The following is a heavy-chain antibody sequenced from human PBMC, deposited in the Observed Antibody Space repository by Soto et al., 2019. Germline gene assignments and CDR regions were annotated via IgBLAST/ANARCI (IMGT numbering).Heavy chain of an antibody. J-gene: IGHJ4*02. CDR2: ISNDGSNK. Sequence: PGGSLRLSCAASGFIFSHFGMHWVRKAPGKGLEWLGVISNDGSNKYFADSVKGRFTFSRDNSGNTLYLQMSSLRAEDTAVYYCARDYDPSGYFSSCDYWGQGTLVTVSS. V-gene: IGHV3-33*05. D-gene: IGHD3-22*01. CDR3: ARDYDPSGYFSSCDY. CDR1: GFIFSHFG.